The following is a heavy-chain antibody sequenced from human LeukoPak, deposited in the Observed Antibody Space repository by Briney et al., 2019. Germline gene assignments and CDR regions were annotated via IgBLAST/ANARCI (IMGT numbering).Heavy chain of an antibody. V-gene: IGHV4-4*07. CDR1: GGSISSYY. CDR2: IYTSGST. J-gene: IGHJ6*03. D-gene: IGHD3-10*01. Sequence: SETLSLTCTVSGGSISSYYWSWIRQPAGKGLEWTGRIYTSGSTNYNPSLKSRVTMSVDTSKNQFSLKLSSVTAADTALYYCARDNTPMVRGVIIVSYYYYMDVWGKGTTVTISS. CDR3: ARDNTPMVRGVIIVSYYYYMDV.